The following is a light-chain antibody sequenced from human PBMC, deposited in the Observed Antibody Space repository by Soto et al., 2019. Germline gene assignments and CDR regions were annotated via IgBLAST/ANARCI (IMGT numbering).Light chain of an antibody. CDR3: AVWDESMTGWV. CDR1: TSNIGSHY. CDR2: RDG. Sequence: QSVLTQPPSASGTPGQSLTISCSGSTSNIGSHYVYCYQHLPATAPKVLIVRDGQRPSWVPDRFFGSKSCTSASLAISGRRSADEADYYCAVWDESMTGWVFGGGTKLTVL. V-gene: IGLV1-47*01. J-gene: IGLJ3*02.